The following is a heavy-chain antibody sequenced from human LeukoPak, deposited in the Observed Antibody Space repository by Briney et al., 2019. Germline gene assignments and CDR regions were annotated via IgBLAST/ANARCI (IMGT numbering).Heavy chain of an antibody. CDR1: GYTFTGYH. CDR2: INPNSGGT. D-gene: IGHD2-2*01. J-gene: IGHJ3*02. Sequence: ASVKVSCKASGYTFTGYHMHWVRQAPGQGLESLGWINPNSGGTNYGQKFQDRVTMTRDTSIRTAYLERSRLRSRDTAVCYCAGGRHYCSSTSFYGGNLDDAFDIWGQGTMVTVSS. V-gene: IGHV1-2*02. CDR3: AGGRHYCSSTSFYGGNLDDAFDI.